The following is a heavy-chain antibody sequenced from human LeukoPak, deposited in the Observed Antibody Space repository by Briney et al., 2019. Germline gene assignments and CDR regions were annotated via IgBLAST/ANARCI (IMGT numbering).Heavy chain of an antibody. CDR3: ARQADYNILTGYFKGHLDY. J-gene: IGHJ4*02. V-gene: IGHV5-51*01. CDR1: GYSFNTYW. Sequence: GESLKISCKGSGYSFNTYWIAWVRQMPGKGLEWVGIIYPGDSDTRYSPSFQGQVTISADESFSTASLQWSSLKASDTAMYYCARQADYNILTGYFKGHLDYWGQGTLVTVSS. CDR2: IYPGDSDT. D-gene: IGHD3-9*01.